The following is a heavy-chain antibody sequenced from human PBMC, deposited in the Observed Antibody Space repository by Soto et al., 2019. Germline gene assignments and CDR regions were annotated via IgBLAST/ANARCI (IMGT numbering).Heavy chain of an antibody. Sequence: QVQLAQSGAEVKKPGASVKVSCKASGYTFTSYYMHWVRQAPGQGLEWMGIINPSGGSTSYAQKFQGRVTMTRDTSTSTVYMELSSLRSEDTAVYYCAREDRGYCSSTSCYSGDWFDPWGQGTLVTVSS. J-gene: IGHJ5*02. D-gene: IGHD2-2*03. CDR3: AREDRGYCSSTSCYSGDWFDP. V-gene: IGHV1-46*01. CDR1: GYTFTSYY. CDR2: INPSGGST.